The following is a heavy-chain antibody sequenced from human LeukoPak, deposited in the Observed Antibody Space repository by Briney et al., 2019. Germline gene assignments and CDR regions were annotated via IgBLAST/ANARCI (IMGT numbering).Heavy chain of an antibody. D-gene: IGHD3-22*01. CDR1: GFTFSSYW. Sequence: GGSLRLSCAASGFTFSSYWMSWVRLAPGKGLEWVANMRQDGSEKYYVDSVKGRFTISRDNAKNSLYLLLNSLRAEDTAVYYCARKSGPYYASSAYYYFDYWGQGTLVTVSS. CDR2: MRQDGSEK. V-gene: IGHV3-7*01. J-gene: IGHJ4*02. CDR3: ARKSGPYYASSAYYYFDY.